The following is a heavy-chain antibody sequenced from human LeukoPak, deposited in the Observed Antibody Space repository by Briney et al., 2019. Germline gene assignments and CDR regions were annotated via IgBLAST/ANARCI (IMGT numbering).Heavy chain of an antibody. Sequence: GASVKVSCKASGYTFTSYYMHWVRQAPGQGLEWMGIINPSGGSTSYAQKFQGRVTMTRDTSTSTVYMELSSLRSEDTAVYYCASTTGDYYDSFEEWGQGTLVTVSS. CDR2: INPSGGST. CDR1: GYTFTSYY. V-gene: IGHV1-46*01. D-gene: IGHD3-22*01. J-gene: IGHJ4*02. CDR3: ASTTGDYYDSFEE.